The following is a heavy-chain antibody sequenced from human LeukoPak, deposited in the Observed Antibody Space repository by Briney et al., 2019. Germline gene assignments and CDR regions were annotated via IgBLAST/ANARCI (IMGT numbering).Heavy chain of an antibody. CDR2: IIPIFGTA. J-gene: IGHJ4*02. CDR1: GGTFSSYA. CDR3: ARGTVYGSGTAALWY. Sequence: GASVKVSCKASGGTFSSYAISWVRQAPGQGLEWMGGIIPIFGTANYAQKFQGRVTITADKSTSTAYMELSSLRSEDTAVYYCARGTVYGSGTAALWYWGQGTLVTVSS. V-gene: IGHV1-69*06. D-gene: IGHD3-10*01.